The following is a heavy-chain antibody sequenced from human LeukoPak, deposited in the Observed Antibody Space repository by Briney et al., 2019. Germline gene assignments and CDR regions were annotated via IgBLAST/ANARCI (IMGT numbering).Heavy chain of an antibody. V-gene: IGHV3-48*03. J-gene: IGHJ4*02. CDR2: ISSSGSTI. CDR3: GVEMATIWFY. D-gene: IGHD5-24*01. CDR1: GFTFSSYE. Sequence: GGSLRLSCAASGFTFSSYEMNWVRQAPGKGLEWVSYISSSGSTIYYADSVKGRFTISRDNAKNSLYLQMNSLRAEDTAVYYCGVEMATIWFYWGQGTLVTVSS.